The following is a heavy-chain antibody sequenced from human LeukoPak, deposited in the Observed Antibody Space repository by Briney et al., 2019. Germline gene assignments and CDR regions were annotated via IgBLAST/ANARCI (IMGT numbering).Heavy chain of an antibody. CDR2: INGSSSYI. CDR3: AGEYGSGSYYDAFDI. J-gene: IGHJ3*02. CDR1: GFTFSRYS. D-gene: IGHD3-10*01. V-gene: IGHV3-21*01. Sequence: GGSLRLSCAASGFTFSRYSMNWVCQAPGKGLEWVSAINGSSSYIYYADSVKGRFTISRDNAKNSLYLQMNSLRAEDTAVYYCAGEYGSGSYYDAFDIWGQGTMVTVSS.